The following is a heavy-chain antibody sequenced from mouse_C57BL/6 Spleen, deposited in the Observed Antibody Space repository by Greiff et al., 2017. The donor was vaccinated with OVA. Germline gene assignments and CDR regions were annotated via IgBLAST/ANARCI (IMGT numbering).Heavy chain of an antibody. D-gene: IGHD2-4*01. CDR3: AREMIRGNYYAMDY. J-gene: IGHJ4*01. CDR1: GFTFSSYA. CDR2: ISDGGSYT. Sequence: EVKLVESGGGLVKPGGSLKLSCAASGFTFSSYAMSWVRQTPEKRLEWVATISDGGSYTYYPDNVKGRFTISRDNAKNNLYLQMSHLKSEDTAMYYCAREMIRGNYYAMDYWGQGTSVTVSS. V-gene: IGHV5-4*01.